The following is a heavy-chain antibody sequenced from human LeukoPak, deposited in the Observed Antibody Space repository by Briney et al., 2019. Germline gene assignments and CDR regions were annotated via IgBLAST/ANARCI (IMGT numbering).Heavy chain of an antibody. CDR1: GFTFSDYY. V-gene: IGHV3-11*01. Sequence: GGSLRLSCAASGFTFSDYYMSWIRQAPGKGLEWVSYISSSGSTIYYADSVKGRFTISRDNAKNSLYLQMNSLRAEDTAVYYCXRVRRSDGYNPDYYFDYWGQGTLVTVSS. D-gene: IGHD5-24*01. CDR3: XRVRRSDGYNPDYYFDY. CDR2: ISSSGSTI. J-gene: IGHJ4*02.